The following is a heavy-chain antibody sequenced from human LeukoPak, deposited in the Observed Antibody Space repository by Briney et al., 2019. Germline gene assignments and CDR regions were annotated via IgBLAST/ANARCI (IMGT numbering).Heavy chain of an antibody. J-gene: IGHJ4*02. CDR2: ISYDGSNK. CDR3: ARDLSWYFDY. D-gene: IGHD3-16*02. Sequence: GGSLRLSCAASGFTVSSYAMHWVRQAPGKGLEWVAVISYDGSNKYYADSVKGRFTISRDNSRNTLYLQMNSLRAEDTAVYYCARDLSWYFDYWGQGTLVTVSS. V-gene: IGHV3-30-3*01. CDR1: GFTVSSYA.